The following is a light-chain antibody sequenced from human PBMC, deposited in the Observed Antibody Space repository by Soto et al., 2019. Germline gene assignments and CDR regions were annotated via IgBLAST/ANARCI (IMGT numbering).Light chain of an antibody. CDR3: QQYDNLPLT. CDR2: DAS. V-gene: IGKV1-33*01. Sequence: DIQMTQSPSSLSASVGDRVTITCQASQDIKNYLHWYQQKSGKAPKLLIYDASDLETGVPSRFSGSGSGTDFTFTINSLQPEDIAIYYCQQYDNLPLTFGGGTKVEIK. CDR1: QDIKNY. J-gene: IGKJ4*01.